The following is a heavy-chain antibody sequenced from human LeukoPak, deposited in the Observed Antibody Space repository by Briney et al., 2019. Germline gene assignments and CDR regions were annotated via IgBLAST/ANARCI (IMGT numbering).Heavy chain of an antibody. Sequence: SQTLSLTCAVSGGSISSGGYSWSWIRQPPGKGLEWIGYIYHSGSTNYNPSLKSRVTISVDTSKNQFSLKLSSVTAADTAVYYCATGDGYNFDYWGQGTLVTVPS. D-gene: IGHD5-24*01. CDR2: IYHSGST. CDR3: ATGDGYNFDY. J-gene: IGHJ4*02. V-gene: IGHV4-30-2*02. CDR1: GGSISSGGYS.